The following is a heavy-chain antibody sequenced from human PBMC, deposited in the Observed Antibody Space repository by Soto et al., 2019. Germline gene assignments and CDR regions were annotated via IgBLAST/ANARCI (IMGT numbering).Heavy chain of an antibody. D-gene: IGHD4-17*01. CDR3: ARRATTVTYDAFDI. J-gene: IGHJ3*02. CDR1: GGSISSSSYY. Sequence: PSETLSLTCTASGGSISSSSYYWGWIRQPPGKGLEWIGSIYYSGTAHYTPSLKSQLTISVDTSKNQFSLNLSAVTAADTAVYYCARRATTVTYDAFDIWGQGTMVT. CDR2: IYYSGTA. V-gene: IGHV4-39*01.